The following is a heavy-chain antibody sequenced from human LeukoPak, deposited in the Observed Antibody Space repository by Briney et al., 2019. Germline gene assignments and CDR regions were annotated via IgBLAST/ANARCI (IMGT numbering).Heavy chain of an antibody. V-gene: IGHV3-21*01. J-gene: IGHJ3*02. D-gene: IGHD6-25*01. Sequence: GGSRRFSGAASEFTFSSYSMNWFGQAPGKGLDWVSSISSSSSYIYYADSVKGRFTISRDNAKNSLYLQMNSLRAEDTAVYYCARTHFSDDAFDIWGQGTMVTVSS. CDR3: ARTHFSDDAFDI. CDR2: ISSSSSYI. CDR1: EFTFSSYS.